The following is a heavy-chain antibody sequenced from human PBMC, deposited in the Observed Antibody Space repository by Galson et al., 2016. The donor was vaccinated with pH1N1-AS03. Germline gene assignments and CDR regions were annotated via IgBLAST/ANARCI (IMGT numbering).Heavy chain of an antibody. CDR3: AKTVFTDAFDI. D-gene: IGHD4-11*01. J-gene: IGHJ3*02. CDR1: Y. Sequence: YWVWIRQTPGKGLEWIGHIYYSGNSYYNPSLKSRVNFSVDTSKNQFSLKLASVTAADTAVYYCAKTVFTDAFDIWSPGTRVSVSS. V-gene: IGHV4-39*01. CDR2: IYYSGNS.